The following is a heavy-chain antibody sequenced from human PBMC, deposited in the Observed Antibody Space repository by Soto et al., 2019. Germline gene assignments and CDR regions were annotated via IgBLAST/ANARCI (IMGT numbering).Heavy chain of an antibody. J-gene: IGHJ5*02. Sequence: SETLSLTCTVSGGSINTFYWSWIRQPPGKGLEWIGYIYHSGTTTYNPSLKSRVTMSIDTSKNQVSLKLSSVTAAGTAVYYCAREYMRWFDPWGQGNLVTVSS. CDR1: GGSINTFY. CDR3: AREYMRWFDP. CDR2: IYHSGTT. D-gene: IGHD3-16*01. V-gene: IGHV4-59*01.